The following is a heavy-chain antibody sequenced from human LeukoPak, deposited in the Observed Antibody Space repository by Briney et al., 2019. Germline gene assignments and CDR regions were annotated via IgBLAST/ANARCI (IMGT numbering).Heavy chain of an antibody. CDR3: TKDIGYFDY. J-gene: IGHJ4*02. CDR2: FKSKTDGGTT. CDR1: GFTFSKAW. V-gene: IGHV3-15*01. Sequence: PGGSLRLSCAASGFTFSKAWMSWVRQAPGKGLEWVGRFKSKTDGGTTDYAAPVKGRFIVSRDDSKNTLYLQMNSLRTEDTAVYFCTKDIGYFDYWGQGTLVTVSS.